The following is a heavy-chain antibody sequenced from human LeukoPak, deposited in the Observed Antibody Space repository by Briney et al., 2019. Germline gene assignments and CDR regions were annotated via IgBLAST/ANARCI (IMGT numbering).Heavy chain of an antibody. D-gene: IGHD2-15*01. J-gene: IGHJ4*02. V-gene: IGHV3-23*05. CDR2: IATSGT. CDR1: GFSFSSHA. CDR3: AKPTRVLDY. Sequence: PGGSLRLSCGASGFSFSSHAMSWFRKPPGTGLEWLSSIATSGTYYTSSVKGRFTISRDDSKNMLFLQMNSLTAEDTAVYYCAKPTRVLDYWGQGTLVTVSS.